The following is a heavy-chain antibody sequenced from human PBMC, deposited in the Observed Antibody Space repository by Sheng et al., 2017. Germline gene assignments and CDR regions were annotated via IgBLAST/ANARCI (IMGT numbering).Heavy chain of an antibody. V-gene: IGHV3-48*03. Sequence: EVQLVESGGGLVQPGGSLRLSCAASGFTFSSYEMNWVRQAPGKGLEWVSYISSSGSTIYYADSVKGRFTISRDNAKNSLYLQMNSLRAEDTAVYYCARMGCSGGSCYPRWGQGTLVTVSS. CDR1: GFTFSSYE. CDR2: ISSSGSTI. D-gene: IGHD2-15*01. CDR3: ARMGCSGGSCYPR. J-gene: IGHJ4*02.